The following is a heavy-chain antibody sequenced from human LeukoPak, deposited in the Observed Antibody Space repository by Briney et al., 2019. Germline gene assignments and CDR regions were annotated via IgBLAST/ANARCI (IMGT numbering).Heavy chain of an antibody. J-gene: IGHJ5*02. V-gene: IGHV1-69*04. CDR3: ARNQQWLVGWFDP. D-gene: IGHD6-19*01. Sequence: GASVMVSSTASVGTFSSYAISWVRQAPGPGLEWMGRIIPILGIANYAQKFQGRVTITADKSTSTAYMELSSLRSEDTAVYYCARNQQWLVGWFDPWGQGTLVTVSS. CDR2: IIPILGIA. CDR1: VGTFSSYA.